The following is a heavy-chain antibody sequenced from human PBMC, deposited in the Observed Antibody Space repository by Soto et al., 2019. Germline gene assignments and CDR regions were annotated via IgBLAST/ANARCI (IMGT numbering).Heavy chain of an antibody. CDR1: GFTFSSYA. D-gene: IGHD1-26*01. J-gene: IGHJ4*02. CDR2: ITGSGGTT. V-gene: IGHV3-23*01. CDR3: AKSVELLLIPTVFDY. Sequence: GGSLRLSCAASGFTFSSYAMNWVRQAPGKGLEWVSTITGSGGTTYYADSVKGRFIISRDNSKHTLYLQMNSLRTEDTAIFYCAKSVELLLIPTVFDYWGQGA.